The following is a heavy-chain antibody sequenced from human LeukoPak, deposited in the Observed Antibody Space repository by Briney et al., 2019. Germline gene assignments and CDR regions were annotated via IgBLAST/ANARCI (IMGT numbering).Heavy chain of an antibody. D-gene: IGHD3-10*01. CDR1: GGSIGNNRYY. CDR2: IYYSGDT. V-gene: IGHV4-39*07. J-gene: IGHJ4*02. Sequence: SETLSLTCTVYGGSIGNNRYYWGWIRQPPGKGLEWIGNIYYSGDTSYNPYLKSRVTMSVNTPKNQFSLKLSSVTAADTAVYYCARDRIRFGELSYFDYWGQGSLVNVSP. CDR3: ARDRIRFGELSYFDY.